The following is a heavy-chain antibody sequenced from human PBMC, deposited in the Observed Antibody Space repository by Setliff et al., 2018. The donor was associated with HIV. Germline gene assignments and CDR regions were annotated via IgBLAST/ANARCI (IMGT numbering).Heavy chain of an antibody. Sequence: SETLSLTCAAYGGSLSGYYLSWIRQTPGKGLEWIGAVHYSGRTAYNPSLQSRVAISVDMYRNQFFLRLTSVTAADTSVYYCARHLAQRGSGTYYDDWFDPWGQGTLVTVSS. CDR1: GGSLSGYY. J-gene: IGHJ5*02. CDR2: VHYSGRT. V-gene: IGHV4-34*01. D-gene: IGHD3-10*01. CDR3: ARHLAQRGSGTYYDDWFDP.